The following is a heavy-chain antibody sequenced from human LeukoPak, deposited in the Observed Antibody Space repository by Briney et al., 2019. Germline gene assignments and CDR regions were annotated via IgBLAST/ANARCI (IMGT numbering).Heavy chain of an antibody. V-gene: IGHV3-73*01. D-gene: IGHD6-13*01. CDR3: TRHVGDPGIAAAGYYYYGMDV. CDR1: GFTFSGSA. CDR2: IRSKANSHAT. J-gene: IGHJ6*02. Sequence: GGSLKLSCAPSGFTFSGSAMHWVRQASGKGLEWVGRIRSKANSHATAYAASVKGRFTISRDDSKNTAYLQMNSLKTEDTAVYYCTRHVGDPGIAAAGYYYYGMDVWGQGTTVTVSS.